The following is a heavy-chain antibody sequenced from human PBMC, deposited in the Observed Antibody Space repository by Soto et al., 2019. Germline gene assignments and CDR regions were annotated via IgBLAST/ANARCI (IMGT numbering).Heavy chain of an antibody. J-gene: IGHJ3*02. CDR2: IKQDRSEK. D-gene: IGHD3-22*01. Sequence: GGSLRLSCAASGFTFSSYWMSWVRQAPGKGLEWVANIKQDRSEKWYVDTVKGRFTISRDNAKNSLYLQMNSLRAEDTAVYYCARGDYYDSSGPFSDAFDIWRQGTMVTVSS. CDR3: ARGDYYDSSGPFSDAFDI. CDR1: GFTFSSYW. V-gene: IGHV3-7*04.